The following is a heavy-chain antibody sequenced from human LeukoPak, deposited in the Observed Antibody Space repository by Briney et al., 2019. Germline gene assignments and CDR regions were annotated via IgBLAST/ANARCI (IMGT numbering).Heavy chain of an antibody. D-gene: IGHD3-22*01. CDR2: IYPGDSGT. V-gene: IGHV5-51*01. CDR1: GYRFTSYW. J-gene: IGHJ3*02. CDR3: ASPRGYYDSSGLVAFDI. Sequence: GGALQISCKGSGYRFTSYWNGWGRQRPGKGLEWRGIIYPGDSGTRYSPSFQGQVTISADKSTSTAYLQWSSLKASDTAMYYCASPRGYYDSSGLVAFDIWGEGTMVTVSS.